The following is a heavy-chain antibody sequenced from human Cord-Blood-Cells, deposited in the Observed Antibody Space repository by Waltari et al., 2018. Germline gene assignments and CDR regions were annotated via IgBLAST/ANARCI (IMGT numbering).Heavy chain of an antibody. D-gene: IGHD2-15*01. J-gene: IGHJ4*02. V-gene: IGHV3-23*01. CDR1: GFTFSSYA. CDR2: ISGSGGST. CDR3: AKGLGRYCSGGSCYSDY. Sequence: EVQLLESGGGLVQPGGSLRLSCAASGFTFSSYAMSWVRQAPGKGLEWVSAISGSGGSTYYADSVKGRFTISRDNSKNTLYLQMNSLGAEDTAVYYCAKGLGRYCSGGSCYSDYWGQGTLVTVSS.